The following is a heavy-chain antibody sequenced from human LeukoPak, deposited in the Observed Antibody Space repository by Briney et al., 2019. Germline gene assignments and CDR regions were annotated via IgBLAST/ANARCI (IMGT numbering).Heavy chain of an antibody. Sequence: ASVKVSCKASGYTFTGYFMHWVRQAPGQGLEWMGWINPNSGGTNYAQKFQGRVTMTRDTSISTAYMELSRLRSDDTAVYYCARSEEFCSGGSCFSYYGMDVWGQGTTVTVSS. V-gene: IGHV1-2*02. CDR1: GYTFTGYF. CDR2: INPNSGGT. J-gene: IGHJ6*02. D-gene: IGHD2-15*01. CDR3: ARSEEFCSGGSCFSYYGMDV.